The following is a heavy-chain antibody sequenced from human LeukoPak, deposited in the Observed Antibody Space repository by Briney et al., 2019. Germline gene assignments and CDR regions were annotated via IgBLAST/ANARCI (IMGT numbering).Heavy chain of an antibody. J-gene: IGHJ4*02. CDR2: ISGSGVST. D-gene: IGHD1-7*01. Sequence: GGSLRLSCAASGFRFSSYAMSWVRQAPGKGLEWVSAISGSGVSTYYADSVKGRFTVSRDNSKNTLYLQMSSLRAEDTAVYYCAKDERNWNYDLASQTYDWGQGTLVTVSS. V-gene: IGHV3-23*01. CDR1: GFRFSSYA. CDR3: AKDERNWNYDLASQTYD.